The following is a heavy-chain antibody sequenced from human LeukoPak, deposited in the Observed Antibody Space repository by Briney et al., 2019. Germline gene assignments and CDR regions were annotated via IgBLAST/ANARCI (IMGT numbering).Heavy chain of an antibody. J-gene: IGHJ6*03. V-gene: IGHV4-39*07. CDR1: GGSISSGSYY. CDR3: ARGMGSGSYSGYYYYMDV. CDR2: INHSGST. Sequence: SQTLSLTCTVSGGSISSGSYYWSWIRQPPGKGLEWIGEINHSGSTNYNPSLKSRVTISVDTSKNQFSLKLSSVTAADTAVYYCARGMGSGSYSGYYYYMDVWGKGTTVTVSS. D-gene: IGHD3-10*01.